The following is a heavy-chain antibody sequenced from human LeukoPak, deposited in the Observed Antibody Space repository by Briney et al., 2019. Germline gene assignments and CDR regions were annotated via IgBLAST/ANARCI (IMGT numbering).Heavy chain of an antibody. D-gene: IGHD6-13*01. J-gene: IGHJ6*03. Sequence: GSLRLSCAASGFTFTTYYMSWVRQPPGKGLEWIGEINHSGSTNYNPSLKSRVTISVDTSKNQFSLKLSSVTAADTAVYYCARAAYSSRWYVSYYYYMDVWGKGTTVTVSS. CDR2: INHSGST. V-gene: IGHV4-34*01. CDR1: GFTFTTYY. CDR3: ARAAYSSRWYVSYYYYMDV.